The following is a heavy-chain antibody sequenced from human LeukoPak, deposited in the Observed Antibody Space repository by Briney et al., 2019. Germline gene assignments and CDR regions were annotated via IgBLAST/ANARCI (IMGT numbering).Heavy chain of an antibody. CDR2: ISGSGGST. J-gene: IGHJ4*02. V-gene: IGHV3-23*01. CDR3: AIQETTVTTYDY. Sequence: TGGSLRLSCAASGFTFSSYAMSWVRQAQGKGLEWVSAISGSGGSTYYADSVKGRFTISRDNSKNTLYLQMNSLRAEDTAVYYCAIQETTVTTYDYWGKGTLVTVSS. CDR1: GFTFSSYA. D-gene: IGHD4-17*01.